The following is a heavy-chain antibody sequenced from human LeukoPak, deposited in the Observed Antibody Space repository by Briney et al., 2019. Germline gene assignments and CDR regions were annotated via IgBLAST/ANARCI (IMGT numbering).Heavy chain of an antibody. CDR1: GYTFTSYA. CDR2: INTNTGNP. Sequence: GASVKVSCKASGYTFTSYAMNWVRQVPGQGLEWMGWINTNTGNPTYAQGFTGRFVFSLDTSVSTAYLQISSLKAEDTAVYYCARDLIAARPADAFDIWGQGTMVTVSS. D-gene: IGHD6-6*01. J-gene: IGHJ3*02. CDR3: ARDLIAARPADAFDI. V-gene: IGHV7-4-1*02.